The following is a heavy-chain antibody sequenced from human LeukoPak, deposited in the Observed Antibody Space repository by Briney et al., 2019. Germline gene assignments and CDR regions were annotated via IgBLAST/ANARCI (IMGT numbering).Heavy chain of an antibody. CDR3: ARVSPYALRFLESQK. CDR2: TYYRSKWYN. CDR1: GDSVSSNSAA. J-gene: IGHJ4*02. Sequence: PSQTLSLTCAISGDSVSSNSAAWNWIRQSPSRGLEWLGRTYYRSKWYNDYAVSVKSRITINPDTSKNQFSLKLSSVTAADTAVYYCARVSPYALRFLESQKWGQGTLVTVSS. V-gene: IGHV6-1*01. D-gene: IGHD3-3*01.